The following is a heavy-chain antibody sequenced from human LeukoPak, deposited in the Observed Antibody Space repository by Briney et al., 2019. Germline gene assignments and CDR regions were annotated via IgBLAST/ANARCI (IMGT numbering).Heavy chain of an antibody. J-gene: IGHJ3*02. D-gene: IGHD3/OR15-3a*01. CDR3: ARDLKMDLDDAFDI. CDR1: GYTFTGYY. CDR2: INPNSGGT. Sequence: GAPVKVSCKASGYTFTGYYIHWVRQAPGQGLEWMGWINPNSGGTNYAQKFQGWVTMTRDTSISTAYMELSRLRSDDTAVYYCARDLKMDLDDAFDIWGRGTMVTVSS. V-gene: IGHV1-2*04.